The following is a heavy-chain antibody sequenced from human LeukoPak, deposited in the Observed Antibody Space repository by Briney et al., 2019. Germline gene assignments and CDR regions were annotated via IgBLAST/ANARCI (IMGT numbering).Heavy chain of an antibody. Sequence: SETLSLTCIVSGYSIISDYFWGWVRQPPGKGPEWIGSIFHSGDVYYNPSLKSRVTLSVDPSKNRFSLKLTSVTAADTAVYYCARHVYYYGSGTFWGQGTLVTVSS. CDR2: IFHSGDV. J-gene: IGHJ4*02. CDR1: GYSIISDYF. V-gene: IGHV4-38-2*02. D-gene: IGHD3-10*01. CDR3: ARHVYYYGSGTF.